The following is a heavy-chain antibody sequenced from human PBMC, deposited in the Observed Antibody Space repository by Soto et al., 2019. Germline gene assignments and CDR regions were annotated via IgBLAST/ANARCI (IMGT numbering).Heavy chain of an antibody. D-gene: IGHD1-26*01. CDR1: GDSFSKYT. CDR3: ARGRGLYNSGRSQLDS. Sequence: QVQLVQSGAEVEKPGSSVRVSCKASGDSFSKYTVNWVRQAPRQGLEWMGGIIPRFGTTNYAPTLQDRVTITADESMNTVYMELSSLRSEDTALYSCARGRGLYNSGRSQLDSWGQGTLVTVSS. CDR2: IIPRFGTT. J-gene: IGHJ4*02. V-gene: IGHV1-69*01.